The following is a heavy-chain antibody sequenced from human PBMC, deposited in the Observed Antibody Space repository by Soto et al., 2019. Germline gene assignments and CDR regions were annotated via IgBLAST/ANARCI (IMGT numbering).Heavy chain of an antibody. CDR1: GGLFSSYP. V-gene: IGHV1-69*01. CDR3: ARGGSGYTWFNEF. CDR2: LIPVFQTA. Sequence: QEQLVQSGAEVKKPGSSVKVSCKVSGGLFSSYPISWVRQVPGQGLEWMGGLIPVFQTAYYTQRFQGRVTITADESTNTSYMELSSLRSVDTAIYYCARGGSGYTWFNEFWGQGTLVTVSS. J-gene: IGHJ4*02. D-gene: IGHD3-22*01.